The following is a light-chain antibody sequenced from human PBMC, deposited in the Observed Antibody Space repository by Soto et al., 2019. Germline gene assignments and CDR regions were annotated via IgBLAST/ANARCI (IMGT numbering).Light chain of an antibody. Sequence: QPVLTQSPSASASLGASVKLTCTLSSGHSNYAIAWHQQQPEKGPRYLMKVNSDGSHRKGDGIPDRFSGSSSGAQRYLTISSRQSEDEADYSCQTWGTGIRVFGTGTKLTVL. V-gene: IGLV4-69*01. CDR3: QTWGTGIRV. CDR1: SGHSNYA. CDR2: VNSDGSH. J-gene: IGLJ1*01.